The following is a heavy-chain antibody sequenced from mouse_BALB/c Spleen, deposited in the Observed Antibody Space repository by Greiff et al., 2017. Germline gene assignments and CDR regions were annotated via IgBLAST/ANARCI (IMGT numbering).Heavy chain of an antibody. CDR3: ARADRYDAWFAY. D-gene: IGHD2-14*01. V-gene: IGHV5-6-3*01. J-gene: IGHJ3*01. CDR2: INSNGGST. Sequence: EVKLVESGGGLVQPGGSLKLSCAASGFTFSSYGMSWVRQTPDKRLELVATINSNGGSTYYPDSVKGRFTISRDNAKNTLYLQMSSLKSEDTAMCYCARADRYDAWFAYWGQGTLVTVSA. CDR1: GFTFSSYG.